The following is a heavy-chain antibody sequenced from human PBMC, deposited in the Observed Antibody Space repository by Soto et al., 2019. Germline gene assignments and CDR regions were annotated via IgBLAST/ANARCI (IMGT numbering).Heavy chain of an antibody. CDR2: INHSGST. V-gene: IGHV4-34*01. CDR1: GGSFSGYY. CDR3: ARGPSGYGMDV. Sequence: QVQLQQWGAGLLKPSETLSLTCAVYGGSFSGYYWSWIRQPPGKGLEWIGEINHSGSTNYNPSLKSRVTISVDTSKNQFSLKLSSVTAADTAVYYCARGPSGYGMDVWGQGTTVTVSS. D-gene: IGHD7-27*01. J-gene: IGHJ6*02.